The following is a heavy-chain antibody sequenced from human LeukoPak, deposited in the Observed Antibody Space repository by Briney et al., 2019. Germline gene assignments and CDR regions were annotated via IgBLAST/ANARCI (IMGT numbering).Heavy chain of an antibody. D-gene: IGHD1-26*01. V-gene: IGHV1-46*01. CDR2: INPSGGST. J-gene: IGHJ4*02. Sequence: ASVKVSCKASGYTFTNYYMHCVRQAPGQGLEWMGLINPSGGSTTYAQKFQGRVTMTRDTSTSTVYMELSSLRSEDAAVYYCARDLSGNKYGHFDYWGQGTLVTVSS. CDR1: GYTFTNYY. CDR3: ARDLSGNKYGHFDY.